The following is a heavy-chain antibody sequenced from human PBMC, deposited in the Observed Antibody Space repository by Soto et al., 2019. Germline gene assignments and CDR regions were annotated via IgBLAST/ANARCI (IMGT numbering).Heavy chain of an antibody. V-gene: IGHV3-23*01. CDR3: AKATATGGGAFDI. Sequence: GGSLRLSCAASGFTCSSYDMSWVRQAPGKGLEWVSTILVGGSTHYPDSVKGRFTISRDNSKNTVFLQMNSLTAGGTAVYYCAKATATGGGAFDICGQGTVVTVSS. CDR2: ILVGGST. CDR1: GFTCSSYD. J-gene: IGHJ3*02. D-gene: IGHD2-8*02.